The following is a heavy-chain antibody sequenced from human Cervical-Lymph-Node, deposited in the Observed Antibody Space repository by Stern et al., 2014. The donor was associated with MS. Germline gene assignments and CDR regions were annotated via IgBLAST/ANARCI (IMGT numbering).Heavy chain of an antibody. CDR2: IWYDGSNK. Sequence: VQLVESGGGVVQPGRSLRLSCAASGFTFSSYGMHWVRQTPGKGLEWVAVIWYDGSNKYHADSVKGRFTISRDNSENTLYLQMNSLRAEDTAVYYCARGDSSSPLEYWGQGTLVTVSS. CDR3: ARGDSSSPLEY. J-gene: IGHJ4*02. V-gene: IGHV3-33*01. CDR1: GFTFSSYG. D-gene: IGHD6-6*01.